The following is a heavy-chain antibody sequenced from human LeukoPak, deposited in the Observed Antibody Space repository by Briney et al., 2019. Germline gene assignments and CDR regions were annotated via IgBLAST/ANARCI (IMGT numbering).Heavy chain of an antibody. Sequence: GSLRPSCSVSGITLSNYGKNWVRQAPGKGLEWVAGLSVSGGGTNYADSAQERLTISRDNPKNTLYLQMHSLRAEDTAVYFCAKLGIMIRVFLVGFHKEAYYFDSWGQGALVTVSS. J-gene: IGHJ4*02. CDR3: AKLGIMIRVFLVGFHKEAYYFDS. CDR2: LSVSGGGT. V-gene: IGHV3-23*01. D-gene: IGHD3-16*01. CDR1: GITLSNYG.